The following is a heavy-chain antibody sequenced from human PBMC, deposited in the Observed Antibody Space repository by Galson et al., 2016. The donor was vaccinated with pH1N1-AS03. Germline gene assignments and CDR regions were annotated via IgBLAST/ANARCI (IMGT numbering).Heavy chain of an antibody. V-gene: IGHV3-7*03. CDR3: TALDF. J-gene: IGHJ4*02. CDR1: GFTFSTYW. CDR2: IREDGSEK. Sequence: SLRLSCATSGFTFSTYWMDWVRQAPGKGLEWVANIREDGSEKYYADSVKGRFTISRDNAQNSLYLQMNSLRSEDTALYYCTALDFWGQGTLVTVAS.